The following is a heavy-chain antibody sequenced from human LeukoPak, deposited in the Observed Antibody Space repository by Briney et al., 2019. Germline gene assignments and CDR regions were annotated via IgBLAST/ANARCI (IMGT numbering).Heavy chain of an antibody. D-gene: IGHD1-1*01. CDR3: ARDPSGERSWFDP. J-gene: IGHJ5*02. V-gene: IGHV4-4*07. CDR2: IYTSGST. CDR1: GGSISSYY. Sequence: SETLSLTCTVSGGSISSYYWSWIRQPAGKGLEWIGRIYTSGSTNYNPSLKSRVTMSVDTSKNQFSLQLNSVTPEDTAVYYCARDPSGERSWFDPWGQGTLVTVSS.